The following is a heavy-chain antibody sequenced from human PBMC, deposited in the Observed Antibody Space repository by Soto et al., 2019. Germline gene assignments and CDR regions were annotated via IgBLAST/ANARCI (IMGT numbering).Heavy chain of an antibody. CDR3: ARAASFYYDNTGYYHFDY. V-gene: IGHV1-69*13. CDR1: GGTFSSYA. J-gene: IGHJ4*02. CDR2: IIPIFGTA. D-gene: IGHD3-22*01. Sequence: SVKVSCKASGGTFSSYAISWVRQAPGQGLEWMGGIIPIFGTANYAQKFQGRVTITADESTSTAYMELSSLRPEDTAVYYCARAASFYYDNTGYYHFDYWGQGSLVTVSS.